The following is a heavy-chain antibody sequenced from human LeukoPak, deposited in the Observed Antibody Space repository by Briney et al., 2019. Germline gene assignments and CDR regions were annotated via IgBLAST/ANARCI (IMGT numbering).Heavy chain of an antibody. CDR2: INQDGGEK. CDR1: GFTFSSDW. Sequence: GGSLRLSCAASGFTFSSDWMSGGREAPGKGGEGGADINQDGGEKNYVDSVKGRFTISLYNANHSLYLQITTLSAEATALSSCATVSPTTYSGSSIYYVVYYYYYGMDVWGQGTTVTVSS. D-gene: IGHD1-26*01. J-gene: IGHJ6*02. CDR3: ATVSPTTYSGSSIYYVVYYYYYGMDV. V-gene: IGHV3-7*03.